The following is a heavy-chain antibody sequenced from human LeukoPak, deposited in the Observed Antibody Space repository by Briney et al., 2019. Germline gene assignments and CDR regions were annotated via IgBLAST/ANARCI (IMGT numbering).Heavy chain of an antibody. CDR1: GGSISSGGYY. CDR2: IYYSGST. CDR3: ARVIPSTVTTSYWFDP. Sequence: SETLSLTCTVSGGSISSGGYYWSWIRQHPGKGLEWIGYIYYSGSTHYNPSLKSRVTISVDTSKNQFSLKLSSVTAADTAVYYCARVIPSTVTTSYWFDPWGQGTLVTVSS. D-gene: IGHD4-17*01. V-gene: IGHV4-31*03. J-gene: IGHJ5*02.